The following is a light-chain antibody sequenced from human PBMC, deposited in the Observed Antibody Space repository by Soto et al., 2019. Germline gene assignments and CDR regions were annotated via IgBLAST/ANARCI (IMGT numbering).Light chain of an antibody. V-gene: IGLV1-40*01. CDR1: SSNIGAGYD. CDR3: QSYASSLSGYV. Sequence: QSVLTQPPSVSATPGQRVTISCTGSSSNIGAGYDVHWYQQLPGTAPKLLIYGNSNRPAGVPYRFSGSKYGTSASLPITGLQADDDADYYCQSYASSLSGYVVGTGTKVTVL. J-gene: IGLJ1*01. CDR2: GNS.